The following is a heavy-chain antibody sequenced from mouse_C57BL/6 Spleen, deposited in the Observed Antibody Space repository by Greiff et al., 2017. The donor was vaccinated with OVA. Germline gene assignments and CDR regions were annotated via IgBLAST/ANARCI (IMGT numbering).Heavy chain of an antibody. Sequence: EVKLLESGPGLVKPSQSLSLTCSVTGYSITSGYYWNWIRQFPGNKLEWMGYISYDGSNNYNPSLKNRISITRDTSKNQFFLKLNSVTTEDTATYYCARDSNFFDYWGQGTTLTVSS. CDR1: GYSITSGYY. J-gene: IGHJ2*01. CDR2: ISYDGSN. CDR3: ARDSNFFDY. V-gene: IGHV3-6*01.